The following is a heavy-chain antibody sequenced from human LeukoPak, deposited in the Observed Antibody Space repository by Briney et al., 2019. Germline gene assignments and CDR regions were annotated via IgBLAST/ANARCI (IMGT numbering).Heavy chain of an antibody. CDR1: GGSFSGYY. Sequence: SETLSLTCVVYGGSFSGYYWTWIRQPPGKGLEWIGEINHSGNINYNPSLKSRLTISVDTSKNQFSLKLSSMTAEDTAVYFFARGRRWWGQGALVTVSS. CDR3: ARGRRW. V-gene: IGHV4-34*01. D-gene: IGHD5-24*01. J-gene: IGHJ4*02. CDR2: INHSGNI.